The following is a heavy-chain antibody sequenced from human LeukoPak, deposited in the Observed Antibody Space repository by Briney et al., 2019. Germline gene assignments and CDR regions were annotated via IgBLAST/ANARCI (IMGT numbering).Heavy chain of an antibody. V-gene: IGHV3-20*04. D-gene: IGHD4-17*01. CDR2: INWNGGNT. J-gene: IGHJ5*02. CDR1: GFTFDDYG. CDR3: AREGHDYGDYSWFDP. Sequence: RGSLRLSCAASGFTFDDYGMSWVRQAPGKGLEWVAGINWNGGNTGYSDSVKGRFTISRDNAKNSLYLQMDSLRAEDTALYYCAREGHDYGDYSWFDPWGQGTLVTVSS.